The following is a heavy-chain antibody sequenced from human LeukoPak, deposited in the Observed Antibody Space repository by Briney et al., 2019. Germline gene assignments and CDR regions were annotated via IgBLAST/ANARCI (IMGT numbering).Heavy chain of an antibody. Sequence: GGSLRLSCAASGFTFSSYSMNWVRQAPGKGLEWVSSISSSSSYIYYADSVKGRFTISRDNAKNSLYLQMNSLRAEDTAVYYCARGIIAVADGFDYWGQGTLVTVSS. V-gene: IGHV3-21*01. CDR2: ISSSSSYI. CDR1: GFTFSSYS. CDR3: ARGIIAVADGFDY. D-gene: IGHD6-19*01. J-gene: IGHJ4*02.